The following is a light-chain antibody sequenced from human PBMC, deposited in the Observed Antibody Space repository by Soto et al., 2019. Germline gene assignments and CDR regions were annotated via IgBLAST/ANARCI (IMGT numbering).Light chain of an antibody. V-gene: IGLV2-14*01. CDR2: VVS. CDR3: ASYTGGRTLVV. CDR1: SSDVGRYNY. J-gene: IGLJ2*01. Sequence: QSVLTQPASVSGSPGQSITISCTGTSSDVGRYNYVSWYQQYPGKAPKLMIYVVSSRPSGVSNRFSGSKSGNTAFLTISGLQAEDEADYYCASYTGGRTLVVFGGGTKVTV.